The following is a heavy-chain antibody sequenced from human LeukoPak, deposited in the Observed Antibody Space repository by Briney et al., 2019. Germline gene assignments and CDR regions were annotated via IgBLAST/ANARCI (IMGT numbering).Heavy chain of an antibody. Sequence: GRSLRLSCEASGVTFRSYGMHWVRQAPGKGLEWVAVIWSDGNTKYYADSVEGRFNISRDNSKNTLFLQMDSLRVEDTAVYFCAKQRRFREYFFDYWGQGTLVTVSS. CDR2: IWSDGNTK. CDR3: AKQRRFREYFFDY. J-gene: IGHJ4*02. D-gene: IGHD2/OR15-2a*01. CDR1: GVTFRSYG. V-gene: IGHV3-33*06.